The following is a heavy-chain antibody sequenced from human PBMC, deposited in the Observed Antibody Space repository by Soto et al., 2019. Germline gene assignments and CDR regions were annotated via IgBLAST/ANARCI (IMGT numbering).Heavy chain of an antibody. CDR2: ISGSGGST. V-gene: IGHV3-23*01. CDR1: GFTFSSFV. D-gene: IGHD3-16*01. CDR3: AKVQGSPHLWGLDV. J-gene: IGHJ6*02. Sequence: QMLESGGGLVQPGGSLRLSFAASGFTFSSFVMKWVRQAPVKGLEWVSGISGSGGSTYYADSVKGRFTISRDNYKSRLYLQMNSLRAEDTAIYYCAKVQGSPHLWGLDVWGQGTTVTVSS.